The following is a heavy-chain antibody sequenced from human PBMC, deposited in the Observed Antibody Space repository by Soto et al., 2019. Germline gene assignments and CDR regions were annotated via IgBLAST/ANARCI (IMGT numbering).Heavy chain of an antibody. CDR1: GGSISSYY. CDR2: IYYSGST. J-gene: IGHJ6*02. D-gene: IGHD2-15*01. Sequence: TLSLTCTVSGGSISSYYWSWIRQPPGKGLEWIGDIYYSGSTNYNPSLKSRVTISVDTSKNQFSLKLSSVTAADTAVYYCAGDVMVVAATGRDYYGMDVWGQGTTVTVSS. V-gene: IGHV4-59*01. CDR3: AGDVMVVAATGRDYYGMDV.